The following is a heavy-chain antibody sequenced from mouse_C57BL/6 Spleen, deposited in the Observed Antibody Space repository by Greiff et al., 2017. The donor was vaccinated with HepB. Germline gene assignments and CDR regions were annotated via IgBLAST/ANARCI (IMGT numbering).Heavy chain of an antibody. Sequence: VQLQQPGAELVRPGTSVKLSCKASGYTFTSYWMHWVKQRPGQGLEWIGVIDPSDSYTNYNQKFKGKATLTVDTSSSTAYMQLSSLTSEDSAVYYCARSYGSRGYYAMDYWGQGTSVTVSS. CDR3: ARSYGSRGYYAMDY. V-gene: IGHV1-59*01. J-gene: IGHJ4*01. CDR2: IDPSDSYT. CDR1: GYTFTSYW. D-gene: IGHD1-1*01.